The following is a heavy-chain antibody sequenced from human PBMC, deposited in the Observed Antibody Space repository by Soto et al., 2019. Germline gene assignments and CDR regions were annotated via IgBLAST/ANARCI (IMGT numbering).Heavy chain of an antibody. Sequence: SVKVSCKASGGTFSSYAISWVRQAPGQGLEWTGGIIPIFGTANYAQKFQGRVTITADESTSTAYMELSSLRSEDTAVYYCARVAARPTLYYYYGMDVWGQGTTVTVSS. CDR1: GGTFSSYA. CDR2: IIPIFGTA. V-gene: IGHV1-69*13. D-gene: IGHD6-6*01. CDR3: ARVAARPTLYYYYGMDV. J-gene: IGHJ6*02.